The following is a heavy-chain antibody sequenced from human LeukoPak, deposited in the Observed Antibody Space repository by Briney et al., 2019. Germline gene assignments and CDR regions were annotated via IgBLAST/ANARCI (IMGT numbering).Heavy chain of an antibody. CDR1: GGSFNNYY. Sequence: PSETLSLTCKVSGGSFNNYYWSWIRQPPGKGLEWIGHIYYSGSTNYNPSLKSRVTIAVDTSKNQRSLKLNSVTAADTAVYYWARERDNDSTGYYYGYYYMDVWGKGTTVTVSS. D-gene: IGHD3-22*01. CDR2: IYYSGST. CDR3: ARERDNDSTGYYYGYYYMDV. V-gene: IGHV4-59*01. J-gene: IGHJ6*03.